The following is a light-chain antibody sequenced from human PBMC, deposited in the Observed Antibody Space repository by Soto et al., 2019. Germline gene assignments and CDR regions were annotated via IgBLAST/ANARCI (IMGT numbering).Light chain of an antibody. CDR3: ATWDSSLRALI. Sequence: QSVLTQPPSVSAAPGQKVTISCSGGSSNIGNNFVSWYQHLPGVAPRLLIFDNNERPSGTPDRFSGSKAVTSATLAITGLQTGDEADYYCATWDSSLRALIFGGGTKLTVL. CDR2: DNN. V-gene: IGLV1-51*01. J-gene: IGLJ2*01. CDR1: SSNIGNNF.